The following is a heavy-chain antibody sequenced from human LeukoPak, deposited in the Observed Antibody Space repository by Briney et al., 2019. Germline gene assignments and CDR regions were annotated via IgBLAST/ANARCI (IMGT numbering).Heavy chain of an antibody. CDR2: IDHSGST. J-gene: IGHJ4*02. Sequence: SETLSLTCTVYRGSFSDNYWSWIRQPPGKGLEWIGEIDHSGSTSYNPSLESRVTISLDTSKNQFSLRLPSVTAADTAVYYCAMGMNIIDYWGQGTLVTVSS. CDR1: RGSFSDNY. D-gene: IGHD2/OR15-2a*01. CDR3: AMGMNIIDY. V-gene: IGHV4-34*01.